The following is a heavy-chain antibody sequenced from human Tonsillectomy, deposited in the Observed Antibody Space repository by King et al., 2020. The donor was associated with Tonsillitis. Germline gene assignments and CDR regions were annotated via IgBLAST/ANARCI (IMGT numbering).Heavy chain of an antibody. J-gene: IGHJ6*02. Sequence: VQLQESGPGLVKPSGTLSLTCAVSGGSTSSSNWWSWVRQPAGKGLEWIGEICHSGSTNYNPSLKSRVTISVDKSKNQFSLKLSSVTAADTAVYYCARDFKYYYDSSGHRAGRPDYNYGMDVWGQGTTVTVSS. V-gene: IGHV4-4*02. CDR2: ICHSGST. CDR1: GGSTSSSNW. CDR3: ARDFKYYYDSSGHRAGRPDYNYGMDV. D-gene: IGHD3-22*01.